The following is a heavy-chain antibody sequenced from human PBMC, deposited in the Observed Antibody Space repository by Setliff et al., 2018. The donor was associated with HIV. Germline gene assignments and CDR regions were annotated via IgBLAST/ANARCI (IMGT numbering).Heavy chain of an antibody. CDR2: ISSNGGST. D-gene: IGHD4-17*01. CDR3: VKARVDGDYYYYYYMDV. CDR1: GFTFSSYA. V-gene: IGHV3-64D*09. J-gene: IGHJ6*03. Sequence: PGGSLRLSCSASGFTFSSYAMHWVRQAPGKGLEYVSAISSNGGSTYYADSVKGRFTISRDNSKNTLYLQVSSLRAEDTAVYYCVKARVDGDYYYYYYMDVWGKGTTVTVSS.